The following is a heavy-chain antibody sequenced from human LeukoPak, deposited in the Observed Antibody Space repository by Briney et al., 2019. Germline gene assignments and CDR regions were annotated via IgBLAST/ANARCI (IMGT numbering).Heavy chain of an antibody. J-gene: IGHJ4*02. D-gene: IGHD6-13*01. CDR3: ARERFPPSSSGYYFDY. CDR2: IYYSGST. V-gene: IGHV4-59*11. Sequence: PSETLSLTCTVSGGSISSHYWSWIRQPPGKGLEWIGYIYYSGSTNYNPSLKSRVTISVDTSKNQFSLKLSSVTAADTAVYYCARERFPPSSSGYYFDYWGQGTLVTVSS. CDR1: GGSISSHY.